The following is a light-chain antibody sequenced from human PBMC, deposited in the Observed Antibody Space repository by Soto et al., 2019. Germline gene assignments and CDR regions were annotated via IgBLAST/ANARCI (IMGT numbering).Light chain of an antibody. J-gene: IGLJ1*01. Sequence: QSVLTQPASVSGSPAQSIAISCTGTSSDVGGYNYVSWYQQHPGKAPKLIIYDVSSRPSGVSNRFSGSKSGNTASLTISGLQAEDEADYYCSSYTGSSTEVFGTGTKAPS. V-gene: IGLV2-14*01. CDR2: DVS. CDR3: SSYTGSSTEV. CDR1: SSDVGGYNY.